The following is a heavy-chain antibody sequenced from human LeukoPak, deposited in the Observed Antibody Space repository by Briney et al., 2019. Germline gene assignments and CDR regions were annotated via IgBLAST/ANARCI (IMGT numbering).Heavy chain of an antibody. V-gene: IGHV5-51*01. CDR2: IYPDDSNT. Sequence: GESLKISCQGSGYNFPIYWIGWVRQMPGQGLEWMGIIYPDDSNTIYGPSFQGQVTTSADKSINTAYLEWSSLKASDTAIYYCARQGAAGKYYYYYMDVWGKGTTVTVSS. CDR3: ARQGAAGKYYYYYMDV. CDR1: GYNFPIYW. J-gene: IGHJ6*03. D-gene: IGHD6-13*01.